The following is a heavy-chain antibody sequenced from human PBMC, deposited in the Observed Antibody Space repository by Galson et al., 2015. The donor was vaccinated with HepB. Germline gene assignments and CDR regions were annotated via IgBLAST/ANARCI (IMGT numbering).Heavy chain of an antibody. Sequence: SLRLSCAASGFTFSSYGMHWVRQAPGKGLEWVAVISYDGSNKYYADSVKGRFTISRDNSKNTLYLQMNSLRAEDTAVYYCAKDKYYGSGSYYFFGNYYYYMDVWGKGTTVTVSS. J-gene: IGHJ6*03. CDR1: GFTFSSYG. D-gene: IGHD3-10*01. CDR2: ISYDGSNK. CDR3: AKDKYYGSGSYYFFGNYYYYMDV. V-gene: IGHV3-30*18.